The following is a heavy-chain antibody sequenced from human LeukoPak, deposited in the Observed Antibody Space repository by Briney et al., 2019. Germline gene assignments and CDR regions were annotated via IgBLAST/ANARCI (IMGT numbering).Heavy chain of an antibody. CDR3: ARGGGNAPRPIDY. Sequence: GGSLRLSCAASGFTFSSYAMHWVRQAPGKGLEWVAVISYDGSNKYYADSVKGRFTISRDNSKNTLYLQMNSLRAEDTAVYYCARGGGNAPRPIDYWGQGTLVTVSS. CDR1: GFTFSSYA. CDR2: ISYDGSNK. J-gene: IGHJ4*02. D-gene: IGHD4-23*01. V-gene: IGHV3-30*01.